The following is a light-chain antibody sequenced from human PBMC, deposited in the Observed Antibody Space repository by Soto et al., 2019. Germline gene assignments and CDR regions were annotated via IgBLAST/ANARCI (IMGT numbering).Light chain of an antibody. J-gene: IGKJ1*01. CDR3: KQYNSYPWT. CDR1: QSVTNN. Sequence: EIVMTQSPDTLSVSPGERATLSCRASQSVTNNLAWYQQKPGQAHRLLIYGASTRTIAIPARFSGSGSGTDFTLTISSLQSEDFAVYYCKQYNSYPWTFGQGTKVDNK. V-gene: IGKV3-15*01. CDR2: GAS.